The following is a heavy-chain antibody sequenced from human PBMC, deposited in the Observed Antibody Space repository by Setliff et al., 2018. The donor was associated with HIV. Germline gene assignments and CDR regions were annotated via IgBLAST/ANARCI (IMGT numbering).Heavy chain of an antibody. CDR1: GDSISSGGHY. V-gene: IGHV4-30-4*08. D-gene: IGHD3-22*01. Sequence: TSETLSLTCSVSGDSISSGGHYWSWIRQSPGKGLEWIGYIHYSGSTYFNPSLKSRVSISTDTSKNQFSLKLTSVTAADTAVYYCASRDTSRYFDDYWGQGTLVTVSS. CDR2: IHYSGST. J-gene: IGHJ4*02. CDR3: ASRDTSRYFDDY.